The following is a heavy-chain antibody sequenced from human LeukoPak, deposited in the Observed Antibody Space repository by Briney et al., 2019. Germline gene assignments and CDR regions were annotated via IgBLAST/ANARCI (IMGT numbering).Heavy chain of an antibody. V-gene: IGHV3-33*08. J-gene: IGHJ5*02. CDR2: IRYDGTNK. CDR1: GFTFSNYG. D-gene: IGHD5-24*01. Sequence: GGSLRLSCAASGFTFSNYGMHWVRQAPGKGLEWVAVIRYDGTNKYYADSVRGRFTISRDNSKNTLYLQMNSLRADDTAVHYCARVKVEMATIGWLDPWGQGTLVTVSS. CDR3: ARVKVEMATIGWLDP.